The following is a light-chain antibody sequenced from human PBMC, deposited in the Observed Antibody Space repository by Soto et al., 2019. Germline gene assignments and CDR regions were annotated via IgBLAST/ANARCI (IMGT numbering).Light chain of an antibody. CDR3: QYYNTAPLT. CDR2: AAS. V-gene: IGKV1-27*01. J-gene: IGKJ4*01. Sequence: DIPMTQSPSSLSASVGSRVNITCRATQSIGNFVAWYQQQPGKVPRVLIYAASTLHSGVPSRFSGAQAGPVFTLTLCSLQPDDVASYYCQYYNTAPLTVGGGTRVEI. CDR1: QSIGNF.